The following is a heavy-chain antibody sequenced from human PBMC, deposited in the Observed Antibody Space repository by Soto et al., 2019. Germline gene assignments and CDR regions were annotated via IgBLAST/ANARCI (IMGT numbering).Heavy chain of an antibody. D-gene: IGHD3-3*01. CDR2: IYSGGST. CDR1: GFTVSSNY. CDR3: ASDLWSVGSHYAFYI. Sequence: EVQLVESGGGLVQPGGSLRLSCAASGFTVSSNYMSWVRQAPGKGLEWVSVIYSGGSTYYADSVKGRFPISRHNSKNTLYLHMNSLRAEDTAVYYCASDLWSVGSHYAFYIWGQGTMVTVSS. J-gene: IGHJ3*02. V-gene: IGHV3-53*04.